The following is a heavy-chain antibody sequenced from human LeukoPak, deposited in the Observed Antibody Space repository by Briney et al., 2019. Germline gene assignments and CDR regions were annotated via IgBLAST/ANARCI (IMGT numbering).Heavy chain of an antibody. D-gene: IGHD6-19*01. CDR3: ARDLGSSGWTPNGYGMDV. J-gene: IGHJ6*02. CDR1: GFTFSSYG. Sequence: PGGSLRLSCAASGFTFSSYGMHWVRQAPGKGLEWVAVIWYDGSNKYYADSVKGRFTISRDNSKNTLYLQMNSLRAEDTAVYYCARDLGSSGWTPNGYGMDVWGQGTTVTVSS. V-gene: IGHV3-33*01. CDR2: IWYDGSNK.